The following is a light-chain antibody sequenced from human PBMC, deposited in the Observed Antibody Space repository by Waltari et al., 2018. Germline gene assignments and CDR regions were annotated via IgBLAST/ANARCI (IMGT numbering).Light chain of an antibody. Sequence: QSALTQPPSPSGSPGQSVTISCTGASSDRNFNSVSWYQQHPGKAPKIIIYGVTKRPSGVPDRFSGSKSGNTASLTVSGLQVEDEAHYYCSLSGGINNFVVFGGGTKLTVL. CDR2: GVT. J-gene: IGLJ2*01. CDR3: SLSGGINNFVV. CDR1: SSDRNFNS. V-gene: IGLV2-8*01.